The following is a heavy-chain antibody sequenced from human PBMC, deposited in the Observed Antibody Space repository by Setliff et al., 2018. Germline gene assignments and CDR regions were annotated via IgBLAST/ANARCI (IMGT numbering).Heavy chain of an antibody. CDR3: ARDNNPGYRGYWGRFDY. D-gene: IGHD3-16*02. J-gene: IGHJ4*02. CDR1: DFSINSGYY. V-gene: IGHV4-38-2*02. CDR2: IYRNGNT. Sequence: SETLSLTCSVSDFSINSGYYWGWIRQSPGEGLEWIGSIYRNGNTYYNPSLKSRVTISVDTSKNQFSLKLSSVTAADTAVYYCARDNNPGYRGYWGRFDYWGQGTLVTVSS.